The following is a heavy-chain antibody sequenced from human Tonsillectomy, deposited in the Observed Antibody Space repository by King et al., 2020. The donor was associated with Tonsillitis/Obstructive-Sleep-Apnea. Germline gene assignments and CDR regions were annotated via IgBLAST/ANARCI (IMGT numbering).Heavy chain of an antibody. CDR2: IIPILGVA. CDR3: ARVMEMATMSPLLYYYYYGMDV. Sequence: QLVQSGAEVKKPGSSVKVSCKASGGIFSTYAISWVRQAPGQGLEWMGGIIPILGVANYAQKFQGRVTITADKSTTTAYMELSSLRSEDKAVYYCARVMEMATMSPLLYYYYYGMDVWGQGTTVTVSS. V-gene: IGHV1-69*10. J-gene: IGHJ6*02. D-gene: IGHD5-24*01. CDR1: GGIFSTYA.